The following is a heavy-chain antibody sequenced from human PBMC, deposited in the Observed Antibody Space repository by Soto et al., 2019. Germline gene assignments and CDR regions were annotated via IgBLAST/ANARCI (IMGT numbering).Heavy chain of an antibody. V-gene: IGHV1-2*04. D-gene: IGHD2-8*01. Sequence: QVQLVQSGAEVKKPGASVKVSCKASGYTFTGYYMHWVRQAPGQGLEWMGWINPNSGGTNYAQKFRGWVTMTRDTSISTAYMELSRLRSDDTAVYYCARGGSSNCTNGVCYNRGACDIWGQGTMVTVSS. CDR1: GYTFTGYY. CDR2: INPNSGGT. J-gene: IGHJ3*02. CDR3: ARGGSSNCTNGVCYNRGACDI.